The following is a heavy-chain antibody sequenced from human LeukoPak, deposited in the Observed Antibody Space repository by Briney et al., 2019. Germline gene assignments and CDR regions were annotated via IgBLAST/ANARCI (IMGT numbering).Heavy chain of an antibody. Sequence: ASVKVSCKASGYTFTSYGISWVRQAPGQGLEWMGWISAYNGNTNYAQKLQGRVTMTTDTSTSTAYMELRSLRSDDTAVYYCAAHYCDSSGYFPTIDYWGQGTLVTVSS. CDR3: AAHYCDSSGYFPTIDY. V-gene: IGHV1-18*01. J-gene: IGHJ4*02. CDR1: GYTFTSYG. D-gene: IGHD3-22*01. CDR2: ISAYNGNT.